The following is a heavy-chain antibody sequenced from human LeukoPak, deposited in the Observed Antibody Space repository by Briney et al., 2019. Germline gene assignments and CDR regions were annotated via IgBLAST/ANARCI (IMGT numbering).Heavy chain of an antibody. CDR1: GGSISSGDYY. CDR3: ARDLLNEGNHLDY. D-gene: IGHD4-23*01. CDR2: IYYSGST. Sequence: SETLSLTCTVSGGSISSGDYYWSWIRQPPGKGLEWIGYIYYSGSTYYNPSLKSRVTISVDTSKNQFSLTLSSVTAADTAVYYCARDLLNEGNHLDYWGQGTLVTVSS. V-gene: IGHV4-30-4*01. J-gene: IGHJ4*02.